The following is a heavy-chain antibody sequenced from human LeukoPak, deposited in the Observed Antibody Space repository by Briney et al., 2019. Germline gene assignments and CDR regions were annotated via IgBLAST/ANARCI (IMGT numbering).Heavy chain of an antibody. CDR1: GFTFSSYI. Sequence: GGSLRLSCAASGFTFSSYIMNWVRQAPGKGLEWVASISRNSTYIHYADSVKGRFTISRDNARNSLFLQMNSLRAEDTAIYYCASDEGNFFDYWGQGTLVTVSS. J-gene: IGHJ4*02. CDR2: ISRNSTYI. CDR3: ASDEGNFFDY. V-gene: IGHV3-21*01.